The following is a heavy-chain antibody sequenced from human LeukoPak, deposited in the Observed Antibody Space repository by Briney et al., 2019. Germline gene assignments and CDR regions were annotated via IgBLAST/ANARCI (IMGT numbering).Heavy chain of an antibody. CDR2: ISISGTTT. V-gene: IGHV3-11*01. CDR3: ARGTMASDF. Sequence: GSLRLSCAASGFTFSDYYMTRIRQTPGKGLEWVSYISISGTTTFYVDSVKGRFTISRDNTKNSLYLQMNSLRAEDTAMYYCARGTMASDFWGQGTLVTVSS. CDR1: GFTFSDYY. J-gene: IGHJ4*02. D-gene: IGHD3-10*01.